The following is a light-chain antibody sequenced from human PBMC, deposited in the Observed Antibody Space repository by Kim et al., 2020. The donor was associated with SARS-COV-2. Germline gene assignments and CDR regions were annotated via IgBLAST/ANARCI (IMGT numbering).Light chain of an antibody. CDR1: QSVSSN. V-gene: IGKV3-15*01. Sequence: EIVMTQSPATLSVSPGERATLSCRAGQSVSSNLAWYQQKPGQAPRLLIYGAFTRATGIPARFSGSGSGTEFTLTISSLQSEDFAVYYCQQYNNWPRTFGQGTKVEIK. CDR2: GAF. CDR3: QQYNNWPRT. J-gene: IGKJ1*01.